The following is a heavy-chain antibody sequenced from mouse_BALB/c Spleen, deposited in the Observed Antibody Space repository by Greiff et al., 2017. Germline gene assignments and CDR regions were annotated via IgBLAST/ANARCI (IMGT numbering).Heavy chain of an antibody. V-gene: IGHV1-74*01. Sequence: QVQLQQSGPQLVRPGASVKISCKASGYSFTSYWMHWVKQRPGQGLEWIGMIDPSDSETRLNQKFKDKATLTVDKSSSTAYMQLSSPTSEDSAVYYCAVLGWFAYWGQGTLVTVSA. CDR1: GYSFTSYW. CDR3: AVLGWFAY. CDR2: IDPSDSET. D-gene: IGHD4-1*01. J-gene: IGHJ3*01.